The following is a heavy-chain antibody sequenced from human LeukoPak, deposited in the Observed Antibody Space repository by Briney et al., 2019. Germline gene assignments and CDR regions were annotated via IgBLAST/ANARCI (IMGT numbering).Heavy chain of an antibody. D-gene: IGHD1-26*01. CDR3: ASSVVSTDY. J-gene: IGHJ4*02. Sequence: SETLSFTCAVYGESLSKYYWTGIRQSPGKGLEWIGEINHRGSTNLNPSFKSRVTLSVDTSKRPFSLKLASVTAANAAVYYCASSVVSTDYWGQGTLVTVSS. CDR1: GESLSKYY. V-gene: IGHV4-34*01. CDR2: INHRGST.